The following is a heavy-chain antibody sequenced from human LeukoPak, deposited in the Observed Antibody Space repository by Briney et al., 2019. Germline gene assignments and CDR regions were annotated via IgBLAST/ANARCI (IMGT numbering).Heavy chain of an antibody. V-gene: IGHV1-8*01. CDR3: AKDLYFGAVAGTNFDY. CDR1: GYTFTSYD. J-gene: IGHJ4*02. Sequence: GASVKVSCKASGYTFTSYDINWVRQATGQGLEWMGWMNPNSGNTGYAQNFQGRVTITRDTSISTAYMELNSLKAEDTAVYYCAKDLYFGAVAGTNFDYWGQGTLVTVSS. CDR2: MNPNSGNT. D-gene: IGHD6-19*01.